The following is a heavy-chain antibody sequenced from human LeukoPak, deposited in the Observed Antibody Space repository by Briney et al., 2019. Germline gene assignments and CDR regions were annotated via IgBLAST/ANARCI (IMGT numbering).Heavy chain of an antibody. Sequence: SETLSLTCAVYGGSFSGYYWSWIRQPPGKGLEWIGEINHSGGTKYNPSLKSRVTISVDTSKNQFSLKLSSVTAADTATYYCARVKDPGGYYYYYYMDVWGKGTTVTVSS. D-gene: IGHD3-16*01. V-gene: IGHV4-34*01. CDR2: INHSGGT. CDR3: ARVKDPGGYYYYYYMDV. J-gene: IGHJ6*03. CDR1: GGSFSGYY.